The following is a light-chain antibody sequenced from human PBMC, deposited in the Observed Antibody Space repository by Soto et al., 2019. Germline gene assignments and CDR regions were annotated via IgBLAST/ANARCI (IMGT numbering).Light chain of an antibody. CDR1: SSDVGGYNY. J-gene: IGLJ1*01. V-gene: IGLV2-14*01. CDR3: SSYTRRSSVV. CDR2: EVS. Sequence: QSALTQPASVSGSPGQSITISCTGTSSDVGGYNYVSWYQQHPGKAPKLMIYEVSNRPSGVSNRFSGSKSGNTASLTISGLQAEDEADYYCSSYTRRSSVVFGTGTKLTVL.